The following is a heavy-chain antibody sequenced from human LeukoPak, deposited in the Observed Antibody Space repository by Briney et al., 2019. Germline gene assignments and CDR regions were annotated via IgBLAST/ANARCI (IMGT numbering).Heavy chain of an antibody. D-gene: IGHD2-8*01. CDR1: GYSISSGYY. J-gene: IGHJ5*02. V-gene: IGHV4-38-2*01. Sequence: SETLSLTCAVFGYSISSGYYWGWIRQPPGKGLEWIGSIYHSGSTYYNPSLKSRVTISVDTSKNQFSLKLSSVTAADTAVYYCARAMVYVLNWFDPWGQGTLVTVSS. CDR3: ARAMVYVLNWFDP. CDR2: IYHSGST.